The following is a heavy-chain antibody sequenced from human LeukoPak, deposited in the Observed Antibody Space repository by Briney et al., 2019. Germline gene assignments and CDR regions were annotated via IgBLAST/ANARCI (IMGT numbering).Heavy chain of an antibody. V-gene: IGHV3-7*01. Sequence: GGSLRLSCAASGFTFSSYWMSWVRQAPGKELEWVANIKQDGSEKYYVDSVKGRFTISRDNAKNSLYLQMNSLRAEDTAVYYCARVGMATMDYFDYWGQGTLVTVSS. CDR3: ARVGMATMDYFDY. D-gene: IGHD5-24*01. CDR2: IKQDGSEK. J-gene: IGHJ4*02. CDR1: GFTFSSYW.